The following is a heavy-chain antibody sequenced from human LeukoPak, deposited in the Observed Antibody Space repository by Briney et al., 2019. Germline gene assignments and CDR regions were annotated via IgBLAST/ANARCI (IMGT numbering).Heavy chain of an antibody. J-gene: IGHJ4*02. CDR3: ARDGPDYGDYINFDY. CDR2: ISAYNGKT. D-gene: IGHD4-17*01. Sequence: ASVKVSCKASGYTFSNYGITWVRQAPGQGLEWMGWISAYNGKTNYAQKLQGRVTMTTDTSTNTAYMELRRLRSDDTAVYYCARDGPDYGDYINFDYWGQGTLVTVSS. V-gene: IGHV1-18*01. CDR1: GYTFSNYG.